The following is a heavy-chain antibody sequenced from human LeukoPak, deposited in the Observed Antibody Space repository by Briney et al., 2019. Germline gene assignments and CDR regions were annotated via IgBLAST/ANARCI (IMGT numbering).Heavy chain of an antibody. CDR1: GFTFDDYA. V-gene: IGHV3-43D*03. D-gene: IGHD3-9*01. CDR3: AKDTVRGILTGYHFDY. J-gene: IGHJ4*02. Sequence: GGSLRLSCAASGFTFDDYAMHWVRQAPGKGLEWVSLISWDGGSTYYADSVKGRFTISRDNSKNSLYLQMNSLRAEDTALYYCAKDTVRGILTGYHFDYWGQGTLVTVSS. CDR2: ISWDGGST.